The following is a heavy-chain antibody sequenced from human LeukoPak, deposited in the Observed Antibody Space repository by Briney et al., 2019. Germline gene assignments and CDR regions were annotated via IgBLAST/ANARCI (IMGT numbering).Heavy chain of an antibody. D-gene: IGHD4-11*01. CDR1: GGSFSDYY. CDR2: ISHRGST. V-gene: IGHV4-34*01. Sequence: PSETLSLTCAVYGGSFSDYYWSWIRQPPGKGLEWIGEISHRGSTDYNPSLQSRITISVDTSTNQFSLNLNSVTAADTAVYYCARTKNYSNYVRYCYMDVWGRGTTVTVSS. CDR3: ARTKNYSNYVRYCYMDV. J-gene: IGHJ6*03.